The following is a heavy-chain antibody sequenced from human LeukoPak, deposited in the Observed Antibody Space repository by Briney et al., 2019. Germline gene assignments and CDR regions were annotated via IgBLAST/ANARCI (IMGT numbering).Heavy chain of an antibody. Sequence: PGGSLRLSCAASGFTFSSYGMHWVRQAPGKGLEWVAVIWYDGSNKYYADSVKGRFTISRDNSKNTLYLQMNSLRAEDTAVYYCARRRPMVYYYGMDVWGQGTTVTVSS. CDR2: IWYDGSNK. CDR1: GFTFSSYG. CDR3: ARRRPMVYYYGMDV. D-gene: IGHD3-10*01. V-gene: IGHV3-33*01. J-gene: IGHJ6*02.